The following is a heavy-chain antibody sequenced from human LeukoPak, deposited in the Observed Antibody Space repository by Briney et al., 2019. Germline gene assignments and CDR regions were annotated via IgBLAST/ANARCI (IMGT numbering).Heavy chain of an antibody. CDR3: ARQAPYDNNDY. V-gene: IGHV5-51*01. J-gene: IGHJ4*02. D-gene: IGHD1/OR15-1a*01. CDR1: GYTFTKYW. CDR2: IYPGDSDA. Sequence: GGSLKISCKASGYTFTKYWIAWVRQMPGKGLEWMGIIYPGDSDARYSPSFQGQVTISADKSISTAYLQWSSLRASDTAMYYCARQAPYDNNDYWGQGTLVTVSS.